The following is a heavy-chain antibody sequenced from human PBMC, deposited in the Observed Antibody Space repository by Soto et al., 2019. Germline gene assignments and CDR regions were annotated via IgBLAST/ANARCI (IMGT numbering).Heavy chain of an antibody. J-gene: IGHJ6*02. CDR3: ASPNDDYGNYLGGYYGMDV. D-gene: IGHD4-17*01. CDR1: GYTFTSYY. CDR2: INPSGGST. Sequence: GASVKVSCKASGYTFTSYYMHWVRQAPGQGLEWMGIINPSGGSTSYAQKFQGRVTMTRDTSTSTVYMELSSLRSEDTAVYYCASPNDDYGNYLGGYYGMDVWGQGTTVTVSS. V-gene: IGHV1-46*01.